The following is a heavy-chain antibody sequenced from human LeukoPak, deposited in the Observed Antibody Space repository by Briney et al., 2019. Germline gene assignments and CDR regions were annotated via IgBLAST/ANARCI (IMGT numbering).Heavy chain of an antibody. Sequence: GGSLRLSCAASGFTFSSYGMHWVRQAPGKGLEWVAVIWYDGSNKYYADSVKGRFTISRDNSKNTLYLQMNSLRAEDTAVYYCARDGAAAAFDIWGQRTMVTVSS. V-gene: IGHV3-33*01. D-gene: IGHD6-13*01. CDR3: ARDGAAAAFDI. CDR1: GFTFSSYG. J-gene: IGHJ3*02. CDR2: IWYDGSNK.